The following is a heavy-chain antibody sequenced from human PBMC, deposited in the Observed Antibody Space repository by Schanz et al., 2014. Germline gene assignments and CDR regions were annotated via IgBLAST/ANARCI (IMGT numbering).Heavy chain of an antibody. V-gene: IGHV3-15*04. CDR3: TTFNNRDALYI. J-gene: IGHJ3*02. D-gene: IGHD1-20*01. CDR2: IENNANGATT. Sequence: EVRLVESGGCLVEPWGSLGLSCSGSGFTFSEVYMSWVRRAPGKGLEWVGRIENNANGATTDYAAPVKGRFTVSRDDSRNTLYLQMNTLRTDDTALYYCTTFNNRDALYIWGQGTMVSVSS. CDR1: GFTFSEVY.